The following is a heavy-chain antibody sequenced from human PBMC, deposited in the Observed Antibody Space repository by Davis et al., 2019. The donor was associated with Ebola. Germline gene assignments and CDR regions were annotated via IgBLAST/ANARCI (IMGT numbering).Heavy chain of an antibody. CDR3: AKLRSHDYTDSSDDFYLDL. CDR2: ISSDGSRE. D-gene: IGHD3-16*01. Sequence: SCVASGLTFPTSTMHWVRQAPGKGLEWVALISSDGSREYYADSVEGRFTISKDNSGNTLYLHMNALTAEDTALYYCAKLRSHDYTDSSDDFYLDLWGRGTLVTVSS. V-gene: IGHV3-30*18. J-gene: IGHJ2*01. CDR1: GLTFPTST.